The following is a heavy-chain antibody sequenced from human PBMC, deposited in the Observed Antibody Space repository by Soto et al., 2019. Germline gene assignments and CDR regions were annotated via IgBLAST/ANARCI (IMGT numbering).Heavy chain of an antibody. V-gene: IGHV3-21*01. CDR1: GFTFSNYS. CDR3: AREGDYYDSSGYSPFVY. CDR2: ISSSSSYI. Sequence: GGSLRLSCAASGFTFSNYSMNWVRQAPGKGLEWVSSISSSSSYIYYADSVKGRFTISRDNAKNSLYLQMNSLRAEDTAVYYCAREGDYYDSSGYSPFVYWGQGTLVTVSS. D-gene: IGHD3-22*01. J-gene: IGHJ4*02.